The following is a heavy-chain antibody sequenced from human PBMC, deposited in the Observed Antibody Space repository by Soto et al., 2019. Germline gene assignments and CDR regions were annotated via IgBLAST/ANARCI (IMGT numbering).Heavy chain of an antibody. J-gene: IGHJ6*03. CDR1: GYNFTSYD. V-gene: IGHV1-8*01. CDR2: MNPKSGNA. CDR3: ARGGPGQYYYCYMDV. D-gene: IGHD3-10*01. Sequence: QVHLVQSGAEVKKPGASVKVSCKASGYNFTSYDINWVRQAAGQGLEWMGWMNPKSGNAGSSQTFQGRVTMTRNTSLSTAYVELSSLQSYDTAVYYFARGGPGQYYYCYMDVWGDGTTVTVSS.